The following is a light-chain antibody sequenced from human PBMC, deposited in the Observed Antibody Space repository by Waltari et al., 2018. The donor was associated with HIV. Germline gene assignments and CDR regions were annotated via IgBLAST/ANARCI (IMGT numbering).Light chain of an antibody. Sequence: QSVLTQAPSASGTPGQRVTISCSGSSSNIETNTVNWYQQLPGTAPKLLIYSSNQRPAGVPDRFSGSQSGTSASLTISGLQSEDEADYHCASWDDSLNGYVVFGGGTKLTVL. J-gene: IGLJ2*01. CDR2: SSN. CDR3: ASWDDSLNGYVV. CDR1: SSNIETNT. V-gene: IGLV1-44*01.